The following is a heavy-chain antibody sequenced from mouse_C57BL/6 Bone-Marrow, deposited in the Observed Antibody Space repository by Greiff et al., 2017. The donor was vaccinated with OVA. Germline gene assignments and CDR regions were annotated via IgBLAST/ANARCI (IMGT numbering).Heavy chain of an antibody. Sequence: QVQLKESGAELARPGASVKLSCKASGYTFTSYGLSWVKQRTGQGLEWIGEIYPRSGNTYYNEKFKGKATLTADKSSSTAYMELRSLTAEDSAVYFCARERGNYAAWFAYWGQGTLVTVSA. J-gene: IGHJ3*01. D-gene: IGHD2-1*01. V-gene: IGHV1-81*01. CDR1: GYTFTSYG. CDR2: IYPRSGNT. CDR3: ARERGNYAAWFAY.